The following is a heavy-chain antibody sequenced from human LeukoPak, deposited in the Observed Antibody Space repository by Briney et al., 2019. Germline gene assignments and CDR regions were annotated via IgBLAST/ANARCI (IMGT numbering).Heavy chain of an antibody. CDR2: ISGSGGST. CDR1: GFTFSSYA. Sequence: GGSLRLSCAASGFTFSSYAMSWVRQAPGKGLEWVSAISGSGGSTYYADSVKGRFTISRDNSKNTLYLQMNSLRAEDTAVYYCARVPYLDTAFDYWGQGTLVTVSS. V-gene: IGHV3-23*01. CDR3: ARVPYLDTAFDY. D-gene: IGHD5-18*01. J-gene: IGHJ4*02.